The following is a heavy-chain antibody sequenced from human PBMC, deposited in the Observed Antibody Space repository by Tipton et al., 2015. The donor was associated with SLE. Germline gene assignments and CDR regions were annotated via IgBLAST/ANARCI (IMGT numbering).Heavy chain of an antibody. D-gene: IGHD3-3*01. CDR3: ARDSSGMGYYWFDP. CDR2: SGST. Sequence: TLSLTCTVSGGSISTYYWTWIRQPPGKGLEWLGYSGSTNYSPSLKSRVTMSVDTSENQISLRLTSVTAADTAVYYCARDSSGMGYYWFDPWGQGTLVTVAT. J-gene: IGHJ5*02. CDR1: GGSISTYY. V-gene: IGHV4-59*01.